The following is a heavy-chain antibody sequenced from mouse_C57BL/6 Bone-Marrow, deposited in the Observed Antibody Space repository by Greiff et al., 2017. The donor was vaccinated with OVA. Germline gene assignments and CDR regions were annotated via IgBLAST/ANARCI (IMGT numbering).Heavy chain of an antibody. Sequence: QVQLKQPGAELVKPGASVKVSCKASGYTFTSYWMHWVKQRPGQGLEWIGRIHPSDSDTNYNQKFKGKATLTVDKSSSTAYMQLSSLTSEDSAVYYCAIYYDYDGGYFDVWGTGTTVTVSS. D-gene: IGHD2-4*01. V-gene: IGHV1-74*01. J-gene: IGHJ1*03. CDR2: IHPSDSDT. CDR1: GYTFTSYW. CDR3: AIYYDYDGGYFDV.